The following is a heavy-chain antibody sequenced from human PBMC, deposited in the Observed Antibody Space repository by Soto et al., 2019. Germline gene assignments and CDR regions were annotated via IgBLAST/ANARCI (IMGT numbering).Heavy chain of an antibody. J-gene: IGHJ4*02. Sequence: GGSLRLSCAASGFTFSSYAMSWVRQAPGKGLEWVSVISGSGDSTYYADSVKGRFTISRDNSKNTLYLQMNSLRAEDTSVYYCAQRGSGSYFDYWGQGTLVTVSS. CDR1: GFTFSSYA. V-gene: IGHV3-23*01. CDR3: AQRGSGSYFDY. CDR2: ISGSGDST. D-gene: IGHD3-10*01.